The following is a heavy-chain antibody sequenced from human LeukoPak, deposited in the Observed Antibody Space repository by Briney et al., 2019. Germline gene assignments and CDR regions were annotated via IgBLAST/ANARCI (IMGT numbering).Heavy chain of an antibody. V-gene: IGHV3-7*01. CDR3: ARGSGSYEDYFDY. Sequence: EGSLRLSCAASGFTFSSYWMSWVRQAPGKGLEWVANIKQDGSEKYYVDSVKGRFTISRDNAKNSLYLQMNSLRAEDTAVYYCARGSGSYEDYFDYWGQGTLVTVSS. CDR2: IKQDGSEK. CDR1: GFTFSSYW. J-gene: IGHJ4*02. D-gene: IGHD1-26*01.